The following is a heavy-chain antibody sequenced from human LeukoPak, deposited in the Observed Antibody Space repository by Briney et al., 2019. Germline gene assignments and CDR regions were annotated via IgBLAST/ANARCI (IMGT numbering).Heavy chain of an antibody. CDR1: GGSISSHY. D-gene: IGHD5-18*01. V-gene: IGHV4-59*11. Sequence: SETLSLTCTVSGGSISSHYCSWIRQPPGKGLEWIGYIYYSGSTNYNPSLKSRVTISVDTSKNQFSLKLSSVTAADTAVYYCARGGYFNDYWGQGTLVTVSS. CDR3: ARGGYFNDY. CDR2: IYYSGST. J-gene: IGHJ4*02.